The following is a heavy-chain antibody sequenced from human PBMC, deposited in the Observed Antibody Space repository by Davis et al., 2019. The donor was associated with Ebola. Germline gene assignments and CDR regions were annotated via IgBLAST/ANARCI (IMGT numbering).Heavy chain of an antibody. D-gene: IGHD1-26*01. V-gene: IGHV1-18*04. CDR2: INAGNGNT. CDR3: ARLPIYSGSYFSFDY. Sequence: AASVKVSCKASGYTFTSFYMNWVRQAPGQGLEWMGWINAGNGNTKYSQKLQGRVTMTTDTSTSTAYMELRSLTSDDTAVYYCARLPIYSGSYFSFDYWGQGTLVTVSS. J-gene: IGHJ4*02. CDR1: GYTFTSFY.